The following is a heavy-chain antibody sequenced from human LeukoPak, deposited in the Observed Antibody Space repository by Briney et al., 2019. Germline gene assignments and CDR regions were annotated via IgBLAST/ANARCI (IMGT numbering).Heavy chain of an antibody. CDR3: AKEASYYDILTGYYTSFRAFDI. V-gene: IGHV3-23*01. CDR1: GFTFSSYA. J-gene: IGHJ3*02. D-gene: IGHD3-9*01. CDR2: ISGSGGST. Sequence: GGSLRLSCAASGFTFSSYAMSWVRQAPGKGLEWVSAISGSGGSTYYADSVKGRFTISRDNSKNTLYLQMNSLRAEDTAVYYCAKEASYYDILTGYYTSFRAFDIWGQGTMVTVSS.